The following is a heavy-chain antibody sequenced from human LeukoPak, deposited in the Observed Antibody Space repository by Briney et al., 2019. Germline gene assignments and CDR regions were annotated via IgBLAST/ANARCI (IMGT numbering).Heavy chain of an antibody. CDR2: ISSSSSTI. CDR3: AREYDSSGYYYVSDDSTFDY. CDR1: GFTFSSYS. D-gene: IGHD3-22*01. J-gene: IGHJ4*02. Sequence: GRSLRLSCAASGFTFSSYSMNWVRQAPGKGLEWVSYISSSSSTIYYADSVKGRFTISRDNAKNSLYLQMNSLRDEDTAVYYCAREYDSSGYYYVSDDSTFDYWGQGTLVTVSS. V-gene: IGHV3-48*02.